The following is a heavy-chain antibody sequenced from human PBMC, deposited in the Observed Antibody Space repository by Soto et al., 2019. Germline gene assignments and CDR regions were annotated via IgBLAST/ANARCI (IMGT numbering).Heavy chain of an antibody. CDR3: ARDPGQPVPGYYYGMDV. CDR2: ISSSSGNI. J-gene: IGHJ6*02. D-gene: IGHD6-13*01. CDR1: GFSLSDYY. Sequence: GGSLRLSCVASGFSLSDYYMAWIRQAPGKGLEWLSYISSSSGNIYYADSVKGRFTISRDNAKNSLYLQMNSLKDEDTAVYYCARDPGQPVPGYYYGMDVWGQGTPVTVSS. V-gene: IGHV3-11*04.